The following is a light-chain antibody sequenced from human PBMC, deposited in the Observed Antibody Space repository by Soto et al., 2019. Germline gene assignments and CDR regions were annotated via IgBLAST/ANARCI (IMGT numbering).Light chain of an antibody. J-gene: IGLJ2*01. CDR3: EAWDDSLNGVV. CDR2: SND. Sequence: QSVLTQPPSASGTPGQRVTISCSGSTSNIGNNIVNWFQQLPGTAPKLLIYSNDQRPSGVPDRFSGSKSGTSASLAISGPQSEDEANYYCEAWDDSLNGVVFGGGTKLTVL. V-gene: IGLV1-44*01. CDR1: TSNIGNNI.